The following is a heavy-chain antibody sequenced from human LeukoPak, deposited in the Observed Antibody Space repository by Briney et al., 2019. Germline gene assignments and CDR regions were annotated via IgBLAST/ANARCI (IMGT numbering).Heavy chain of an antibody. D-gene: IGHD1-26*01. CDR1: GFTFSSYG. CDR2: TSYDGSNK. J-gene: IGHJ4*02. Sequence: GGSLRLSCAASGFTFSSYGMHWVRQAPGKGLGWVAVTSYDGSNKYYADSVKGRFTISRDNSKNTLYLQMNSLRAEDTAVYYCAKEIVGALDYWGQGTLVTVSS. V-gene: IGHV3-30*18. CDR3: AKEIVGALDY.